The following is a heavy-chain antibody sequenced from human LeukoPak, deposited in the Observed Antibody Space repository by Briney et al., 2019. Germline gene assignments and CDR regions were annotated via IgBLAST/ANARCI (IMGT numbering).Heavy chain of an antibody. Sequence: SETLSLTCTVSGASISSFYWTWIRQPPGKGLEWIGYIYYSGTTNYNPSLKSRVAISVDTSKNQFSLKLSSVTAADTAVYYCARGARAPDIWGQGTMVTVSS. CDR3: ARGARAPDI. V-gene: IGHV4-59*01. D-gene: IGHD4/OR15-4a*01. CDR1: GASISSFY. CDR2: IYYSGTT. J-gene: IGHJ3*02.